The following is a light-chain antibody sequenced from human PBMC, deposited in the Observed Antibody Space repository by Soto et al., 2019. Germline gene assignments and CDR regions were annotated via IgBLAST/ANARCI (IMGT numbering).Light chain of an antibody. Sequence: QSALTQPASVSGSPGQSITISCTGTSSDVGGYNYVSWYQQHPGKAPKLMIYDVSNRPSGVSNRFSGSKSGNTASLTISGLQAEDEADSYCSSYTSSSTYVFGTGPKVTVL. CDR3: SSYTSSSTYV. V-gene: IGLV2-14*01. CDR2: DVS. CDR1: SSDVGGYNY. J-gene: IGLJ1*01.